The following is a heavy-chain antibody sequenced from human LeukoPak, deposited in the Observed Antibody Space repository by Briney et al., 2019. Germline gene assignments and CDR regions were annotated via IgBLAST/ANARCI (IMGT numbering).Heavy chain of an antibody. Sequence: GASVKVSCKASGYSFTGYYMHWVRQAPGQGLEWMGWINPNTGGTNFAQRFQGRVTMTRDTSISTAYTEVTRLRSDDTAVYFCARGIVGSGSYFHHWGQGTLVSVSS. CDR2: INPNTGGT. V-gene: IGHV1-2*02. D-gene: IGHD3-22*01. CDR3: ARGIVGSGSYFHH. CDR1: GYSFTGYY. J-gene: IGHJ1*01.